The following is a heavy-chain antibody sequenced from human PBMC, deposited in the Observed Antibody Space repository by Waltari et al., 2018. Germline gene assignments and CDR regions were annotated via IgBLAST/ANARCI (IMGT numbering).Heavy chain of an antibody. D-gene: IGHD3-16*02. V-gene: IGHV1-24*01. CDR1: GYTLTELA. CDR3: ATEGTNYDYIWGSYRY. J-gene: IGHJ4*02. CDR2: FDPEDGAT. Sequence: QVQLVQSGAEVKKPGASVKVSCKVSGYTLTELAMHWVRQAPGKGLEWMGGFDPEDGATIYAQKFQGRDTMTEDTSTDTAYMELSSLRSEDTAVYYCATEGTNYDYIWGSYRYWGQGTLVTVSS.